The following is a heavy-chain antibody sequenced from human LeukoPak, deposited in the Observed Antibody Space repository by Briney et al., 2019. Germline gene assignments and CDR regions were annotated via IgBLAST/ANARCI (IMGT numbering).Heavy chain of an antibody. CDR3: AIAAAGTNFYYYYGMDV. Sequence: GASVKVSCKASGGTFSSYAISWVRQAPGQGLEWMGRIIPILGIANYAQKFQGRVTITADKSTSTAYMELSSLRSEDTAVYYCAIAAAGTNFYYYYGMDVWGQGTTVTVSS. CDR2: IIPILGIA. J-gene: IGHJ6*02. CDR1: GGTFSSYA. V-gene: IGHV1-69*04. D-gene: IGHD6-13*01.